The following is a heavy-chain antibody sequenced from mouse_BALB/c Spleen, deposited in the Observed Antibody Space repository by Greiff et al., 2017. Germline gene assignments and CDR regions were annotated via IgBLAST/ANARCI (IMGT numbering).Heavy chain of an antibody. J-gene: IGHJ4*01. CDR3: TSAYYRYDVYAMDY. Sequence: QVQLKESGAELVKPGASVKLSCKASGYTFTSYYMYWVKQRPGQGLEWIGEINPSNGGTNFNEKFKSKATLTVDKSSSTAYMQLSSLTSEDSAVYYCTSAYYRYDVYAMDYWGQGTSVTVSS. CDR1: GYTFTSYY. D-gene: IGHD2-14*01. CDR2: INPSNGGT. V-gene: IGHV1S81*02.